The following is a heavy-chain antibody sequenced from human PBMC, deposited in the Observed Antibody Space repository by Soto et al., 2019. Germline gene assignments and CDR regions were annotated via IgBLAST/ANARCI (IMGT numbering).Heavy chain of an antibody. CDR2: IKSKTDGGTA. Sequence: EVQLVESGGGLVPAGGSLRLSCAASGLTFTSAWMTWVRQAPGKGLEWVGRIKSKTDGGTAEYASPVKGRFTTSRDDSKNTLFLQMNSLQTEDTAIYYCSTSKHNALQDDYWGQGTLVTVYS. CDR1: GLTFTSAW. D-gene: IGHD2-2*01. CDR3: STSKHNALQDDY. J-gene: IGHJ4*02. V-gene: IGHV3-15*01.